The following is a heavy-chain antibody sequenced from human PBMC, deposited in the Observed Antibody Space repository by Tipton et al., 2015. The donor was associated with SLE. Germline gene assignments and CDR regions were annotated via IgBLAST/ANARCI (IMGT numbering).Heavy chain of an antibody. CDR1: GYPFTSYY. CDR2: INPSGGST. V-gene: IGHV1-46*01. Sequence: QSGAEVKKPGASVKVSCKASGYPFTSYYMHWVRQTPGQGLEWMGIINPSGGSTSYAQKCQGRVTMTRDTSTSPVYMELRILRSDEPAVYYCARCEGEGAYGDPVLFDYWGQGPLATVPS. CDR3: ARCEGEGAYGDPVLFDY. D-gene: IGHD4-17*01. J-gene: IGHJ4*02.